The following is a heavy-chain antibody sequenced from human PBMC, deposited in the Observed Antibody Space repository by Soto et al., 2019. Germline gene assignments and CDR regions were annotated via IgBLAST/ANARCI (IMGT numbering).Heavy chain of an antibody. CDR2: IYPGDSDT. Sequence: PGEALKISCTGSGDNLNNYWIGWVRQTPGKGLEWLGMIYPGDSDTKYSPSFQGPFTISADKSNSTAYLQWSSLKASDTAMYFCARRAFSSGPCDYWGQGTLVTVSS. V-gene: IGHV5-51*01. J-gene: IGHJ4*02. D-gene: IGHD6-19*01. CDR1: GDNLNNYW. CDR3: ARRAFSSGPCDY.